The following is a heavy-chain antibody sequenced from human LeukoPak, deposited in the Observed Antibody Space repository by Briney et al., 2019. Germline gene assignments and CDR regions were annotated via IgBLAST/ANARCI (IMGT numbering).Heavy chain of an antibody. Sequence: GGSLRLSCAASGFTFSSYWMHWVRQAPGKGLVWVSRINSDGSSASYADSVKGRFTISRDNAKNTLYLQMNSLRAEDTAVYYCAREDDGSWYGRLFDYWGQGTLVTVSS. D-gene: IGHD6-13*01. CDR2: INSDGSSA. CDR3: AREDDGSWYGRLFDY. CDR1: GFTFSSYW. V-gene: IGHV3-74*01. J-gene: IGHJ4*02.